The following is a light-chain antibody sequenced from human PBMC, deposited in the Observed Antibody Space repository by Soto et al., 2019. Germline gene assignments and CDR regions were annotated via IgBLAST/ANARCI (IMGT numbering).Light chain of an antibody. Sequence: QSALTQPASVSGSPGQSITISCTGTSNDVGGYDYVTWYQHHPGKAPKLMIYDVSNRPSGIYYRFAASKSGNTASLTSSGVQAEDEAHYYCSPYTSRATLVFGGGTKLTGL. V-gene: IGLV2-14*03. CDR1: SNDVGGYDY. J-gene: IGLJ2*01. CDR2: DVS. CDR3: SPYTSRATLV.